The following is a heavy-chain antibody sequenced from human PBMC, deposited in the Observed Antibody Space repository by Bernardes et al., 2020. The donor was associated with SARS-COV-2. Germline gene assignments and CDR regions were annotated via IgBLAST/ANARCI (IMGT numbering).Heavy chain of an antibody. D-gene: IGHD2-8*02. J-gene: IGHJ4*02. Sequence: GGSMRLSCAASGFPFGYHTMHWVRQGPGKGLEWVALISWDGIKRDYADSVKGRFIISRDNSVNSLHLQMNSLRTEDTAVYYCAKDSSLCTGGFGHFDSWGQGTQVTVSA. V-gene: IGHV3-43*01. CDR1: GFPFGYHT. CDR3: AKDSSLCTGGFGHFDS. CDR2: ISWDGIKR.